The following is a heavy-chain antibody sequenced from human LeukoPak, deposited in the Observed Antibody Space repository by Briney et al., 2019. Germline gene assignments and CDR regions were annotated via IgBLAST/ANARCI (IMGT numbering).Heavy chain of an antibody. D-gene: IGHD3-10*01. V-gene: IGHV4-34*01. CDR3: ASVGLGLSYYYGSGSYRAAGYFDY. CDR1: GGSFSGYY. J-gene: IGHJ4*02. Sequence: PSETLSLTCAVYGGSFSGYYWSWIRQPPGKGLEWIGEINHSGSTNYNPSLKSRVTISVDTSKNQFSLKLSSVTAADTAVYYCASVGLGLSYYYGSGSYRAAGYFDYWGQGTLVTVSS. CDR2: INHSGST.